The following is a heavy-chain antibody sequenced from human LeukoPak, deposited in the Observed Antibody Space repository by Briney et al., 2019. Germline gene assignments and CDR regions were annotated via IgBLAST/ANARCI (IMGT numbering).Heavy chain of an antibody. CDR2: IYHSGST. CDR3: ASSPLYSSGWYFDL. V-gene: IGHV4-39*07. J-gene: IGHJ2*01. Sequence: SETLSLTCTVSGGSISSSSYYCGWIRQPPGKGLEWIGSIYHSGSTYYNPSLKSRVTISVDTSKNQFSLKLSSVTAADTAVYYCASSPLYSSGWYFDLWGRGTLVTVSS. CDR1: GGSISSSSYY. D-gene: IGHD6-19*01.